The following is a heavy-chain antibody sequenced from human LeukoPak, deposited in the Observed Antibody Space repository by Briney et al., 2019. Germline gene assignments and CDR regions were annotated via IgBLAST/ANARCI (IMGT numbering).Heavy chain of an antibody. CDR3: ARHTNHNYYSDYIDV. Sequence: GGSLRLSCVSSVFPLSRYFMSWVRHAPGKGLEGVSAISGNGGTIPYADSVEGRVTISRDNSKNMLYLQMNSLRAEDTAVYYCARHTNHNYYSDYIDVEVKGTGVTVSS. CDR1: VFPLSRYF. J-gene: IGHJ6*03. V-gene: IGHV3-23*01. CDR2: ISGNGGTI.